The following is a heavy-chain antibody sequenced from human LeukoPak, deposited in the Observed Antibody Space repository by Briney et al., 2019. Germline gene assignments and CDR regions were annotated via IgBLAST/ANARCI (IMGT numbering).Heavy chain of an antibody. CDR1: GFTFSSYD. D-gene: IGHD2-21*02. Sequence: GGSLRLSCAASGFTFSSYDMHWVRQATGKGLEWVSAIGTAGDTYYPGSVKGRFTISRENAKNSLYLQMNSLRAGDTAVYYCARWKVVTATLDYWGQGTLVTVSS. V-gene: IGHV3-13*01. J-gene: IGHJ4*02. CDR2: IGTAGDT. CDR3: ARWKVVTATLDY.